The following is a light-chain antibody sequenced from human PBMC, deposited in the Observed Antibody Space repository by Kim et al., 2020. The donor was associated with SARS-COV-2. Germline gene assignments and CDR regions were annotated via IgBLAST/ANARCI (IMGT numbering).Light chain of an antibody. CDR2: QDS. J-gene: IGLJ1*01. CDR1: KLGDNY. CDR3: QAWDSSPEV. V-gene: IGLV3-1*01. Sequence: SYELTQPPSVSGSPGQTASITCSGDKLGDNYAGWDQQKPGQSPVLVIYQDSKRPSGIPERCAGSNSGTTATLPISGTQAMDAADDSCQAWDSSPEVFGTGTKVTVL.